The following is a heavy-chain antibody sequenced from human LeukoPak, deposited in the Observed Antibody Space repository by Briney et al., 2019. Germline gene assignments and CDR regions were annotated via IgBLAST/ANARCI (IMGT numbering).Heavy chain of an antibody. V-gene: IGHV3-23*01. J-gene: IGHJ5*02. D-gene: IGHD3-22*01. CDR2: ISGGGGSR. Sequence: AGGSLRLSCAASGFTFSDYAMSWVRQASGRGLEWVSAISGGGGSRYYADSVQGRFTISRDNSRNTLYLHINSLRAEDTAVYYCAKDDYYDSCGYFRSWGQGTLVTVSS. CDR1: GFTFSDYA. CDR3: AKDDYYDSCGYFRS.